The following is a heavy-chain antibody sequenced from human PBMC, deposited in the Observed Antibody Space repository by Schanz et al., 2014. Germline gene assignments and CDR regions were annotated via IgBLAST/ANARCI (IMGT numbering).Heavy chain of an antibody. D-gene: IGHD6-19*01. CDR1: GYTFAVYY. J-gene: IGHJ4*02. Sequence: QVQLVQSGSELKKPGASVKVSCKASGYTFAVYYIHWVRQAPGQGLEFMGWINPNSGGTDYAQKFQGRVTMSRDTSIGTAYMELSRLRSDDTALYYCARGLVRYFDFWGQGTLVTVSS. CDR2: INPNSGGT. V-gene: IGHV1-2*02. CDR3: ARGLVRYFDF.